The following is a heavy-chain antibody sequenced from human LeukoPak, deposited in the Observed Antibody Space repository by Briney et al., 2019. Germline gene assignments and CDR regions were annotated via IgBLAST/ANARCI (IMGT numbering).Heavy chain of an antibody. CDR3: AKASWVSGTEAVR. D-gene: IGHD3-10*01. V-gene: IGHV3-23*01. J-gene: IGHJ4*02. Sequence: PGGSLRLSCAASGLSFSSFAMSWVREAPERGVEWVSSIRGNTKTFSATSVKGWFTLSSDSSTNTVYFQLNNLRVEDTAIYYCAKASWVSGTEAVRWGQRTPVTVSS. CDR2: IRGNTKT. CDR1: GLSFSSFA.